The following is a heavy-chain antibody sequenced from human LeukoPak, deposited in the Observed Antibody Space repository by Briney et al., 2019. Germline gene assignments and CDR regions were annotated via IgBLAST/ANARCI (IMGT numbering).Heavy chain of an antibody. CDR1: EFTLSSYE. V-gene: IGHV3-48*03. CDR2: ISSSGSTI. J-gene: IGHJ4*02. Sequence: QAGGSLRLSCAASEFTLSSYEMNWVRQAPGKGLEWVSYISSSGSTIYYADSVKGRFTISRDNAKNMLYLQMNSLRVEDTAVYYCAAKWLLRRYWGQGTLVTVSS. D-gene: IGHD3-22*01. CDR3: AAKWLLRRY.